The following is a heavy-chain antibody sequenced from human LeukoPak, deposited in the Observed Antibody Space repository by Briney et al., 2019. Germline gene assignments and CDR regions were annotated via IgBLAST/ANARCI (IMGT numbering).Heavy chain of an antibody. CDR2: INPKNGDT. Sequence: ASVRVSCKASGYSFTASYMHWVRQAPGQGLEWVGCINPKNGDTSSAQRFQGRVTMTRDTSFSTAYMDLSSLRSDDTAVYYCVRDDYNGNSFDSWGRGTLVTVSS. J-gene: IGHJ5*01. V-gene: IGHV1-2*02. CDR3: VRDDYNGNSFDS. D-gene: IGHD4-4*01. CDR1: GYSFTASY.